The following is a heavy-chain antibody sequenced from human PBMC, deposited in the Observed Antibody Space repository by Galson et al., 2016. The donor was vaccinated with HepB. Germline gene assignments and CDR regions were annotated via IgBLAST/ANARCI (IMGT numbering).Heavy chain of an antibody. J-gene: IGHJ3*01. CDR2: ILHTGST. V-gene: IGHV4-4*02. Sequence: ETLSLTCTVSGASISTVHWWSWVRQPPGKGLEWIGEILHTGSTNYNPSLKSRVTMSVNQSKNQFSLELASVTAADTAVYYCTMQAFCSRSSCHERDTVAFDFWGQWPMLAVSS. CDR3: TMQAFCSRSSCHERDTVAFDF. D-gene: IGHD2-2*01. CDR1: GASISTVHW.